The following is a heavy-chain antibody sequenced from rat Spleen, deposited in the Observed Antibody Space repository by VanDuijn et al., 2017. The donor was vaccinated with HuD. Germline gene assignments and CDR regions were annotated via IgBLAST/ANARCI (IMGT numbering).Heavy chain of an antibody. Sequence: EVQLVESDGGLVQPGRSLNLSCAASGFTFSSFPMACVRQAPKKGLEWVASISSGGGGTYYPDSVKGRFTISRDDAKSTLSLQMDSLRSEDTATYYCARRHYGYTDYFDYWGQGVMVTVSS. CDR1: GFTFSSFP. CDR2: ISSGGGGT. V-gene: IGHV5-25*01. J-gene: IGHJ2*01. D-gene: IGHD1-9*01. CDR3: ARRHYGYTDYFDY.